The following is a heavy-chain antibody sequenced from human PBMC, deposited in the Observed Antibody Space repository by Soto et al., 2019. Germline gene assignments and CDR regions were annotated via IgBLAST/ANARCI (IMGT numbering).Heavy chain of an antibody. Sequence: SGPTLVNPTQTLTLTCTFSGFSLRTNGVGVGWIRQPPGNALEWLALVYWNDDKRSSPSLKSRLTITKDTSNNQVVLTMTNVDPVDTDTSYCAHRPAQSGNQSLLDTWGQGTLATVSS. J-gene: IGHJ5*02. CDR3: AHRPAQSGNQSLLDT. V-gene: IGHV2-5*01. CDR1: GFSLRTNGVG. D-gene: IGHD1-26*01. CDR2: VYWNDDK.